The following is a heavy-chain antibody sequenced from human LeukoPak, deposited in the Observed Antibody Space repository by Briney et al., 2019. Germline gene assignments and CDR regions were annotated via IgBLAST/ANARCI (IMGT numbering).Heavy chain of an antibody. CDR2: INPNSGGT. V-gene: IGHV1-2*06. J-gene: IGHJ4*02. D-gene: IGHD6-19*01. Sequence: ASVKVSCKASGYTFTGYCMHWVRQAPGQGLEWMGRINPNSGGTNYAQKFQGRVTMTTDTSTSTAYMELSRLRSDDTAVYYCARDYSSGWYVGVYWGQGTLVTVSS. CDR1: GYTFTGYC. CDR3: ARDYSSGWYVGVY.